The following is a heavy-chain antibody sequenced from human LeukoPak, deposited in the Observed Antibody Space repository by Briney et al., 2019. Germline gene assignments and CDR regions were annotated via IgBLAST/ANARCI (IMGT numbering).Heavy chain of an antibody. CDR2: ISGSGGST. J-gene: IGHJ5*02. CDR3: AKEGYSSNDR. CDR1: GFTFSSYG. V-gene: IGHV3-23*01. D-gene: IGHD2-21*01. Sequence: GGSLRLSCVASGFTFSSYGMSWVRQAPGKGLEWVSGISGSGGSTYYSDSVKGRFTISRDNSKNTLYLQMNSLRVEDTAVYYCAKEGYSSNDRWGPGTLVTVSS.